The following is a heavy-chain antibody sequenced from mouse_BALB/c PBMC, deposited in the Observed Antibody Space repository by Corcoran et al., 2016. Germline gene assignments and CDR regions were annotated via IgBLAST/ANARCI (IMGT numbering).Heavy chain of an antibody. CDR2: IYRGSGNT. D-gene: IGHD1-1*01. CDR3: ATTVVDY. J-gene: IGHJ2*01. Sequence: QVQLQESGAELARPGASVKLSCTASGYTFTDYYINWVKQRTGQGLEWIGEIYRGSGNTYYNEKFKGKATLTADKSSSTAYMQLSSLTSEDSAVYFCATTVVDYWGQGTTLTVSS. V-gene: IGHV1-77*01. CDR1: GYTFTDYY.